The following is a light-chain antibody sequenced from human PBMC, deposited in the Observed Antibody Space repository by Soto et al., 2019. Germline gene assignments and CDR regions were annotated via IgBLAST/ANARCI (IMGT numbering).Light chain of an antibody. J-gene: IGLJ2*01. V-gene: IGLV1-40*01. CDR2: GNN. CDR1: SSNIGAGYD. Sequence: QSVLTQPPSVSGAPGQRVTISCTGSSSNIGAGYDVHWYQQLPGTAPKLLIYGNNNRPSGVPDRFSGSKSGTSASLAITGLQAEDEADYYCQSYDCSLSGPVFGGGSELTVL. CDR3: QSYDCSLSGPV.